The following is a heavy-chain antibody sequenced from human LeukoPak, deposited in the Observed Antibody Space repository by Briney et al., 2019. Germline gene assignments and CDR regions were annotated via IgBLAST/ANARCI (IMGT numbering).Heavy chain of an antibody. J-gene: IGHJ3*02. Sequence: GRSLRLSRAASGFTFDDHAMHWVRQAPGRGLEWVSGISWNSGSIGYADSVKGRFTISRDNAKNSLYLQMNSLRAEDMALYYCAKGLNLYDAFDIWGQGTMVTVSS. D-gene: IGHD1-14*01. CDR1: GFTFDDHA. V-gene: IGHV3-9*03. CDR3: AKGLNLYDAFDI. CDR2: ISWNSGSI.